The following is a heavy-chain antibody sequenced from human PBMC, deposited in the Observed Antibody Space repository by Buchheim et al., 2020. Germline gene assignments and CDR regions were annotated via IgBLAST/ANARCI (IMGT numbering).Heavy chain of an antibody. V-gene: IGHV3-7*01. CDR3: ARDIGGTFYFDY. CDR1: GFTFNNYG. D-gene: IGHD4-23*01. J-gene: IGHJ4*02. CDR2: INRGGSSK. Sequence: EVQLLESGGGLVQPGGSLRLACGASGFTFNNYGMSWVRQAPGKGLEWVANINRGGSSKHYVDSVKGRFTVSRDNAKNSLYLQMNSLRVEDTAIYYCARDIGGTFYFDYWGQGSL.